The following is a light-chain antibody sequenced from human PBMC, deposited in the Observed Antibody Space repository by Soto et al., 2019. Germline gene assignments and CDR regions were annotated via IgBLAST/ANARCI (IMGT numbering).Light chain of an antibody. CDR3: SSYAGSNNFV. Sequence: QSALTQPASVSGSPGQSITISCIGTISDVGGYDYVSWYQQHPGKAPKVIIYEVSHRPSGVSYRFSGSKSGNTASLTVSGLQAEDEADYYCSSYAGSNNFVFGTGTKVTVL. V-gene: IGLV2-14*01. CDR1: ISDVGGYDY. CDR2: EVS. J-gene: IGLJ1*01.